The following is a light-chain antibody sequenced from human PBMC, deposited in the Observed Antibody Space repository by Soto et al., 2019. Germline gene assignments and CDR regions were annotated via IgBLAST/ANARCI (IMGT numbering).Light chain of an antibody. CDR3: SSYTSGSTLYV. Sequence: SALTQPASVSGSPGQSITISCTGTSSDVGGYDYVSWYQQHPGKAPRLMIYKASNRPSGVSHRFSGSRSGNTASLTISGLXAEDEADYYCSSYTSGSTLYVFGTGTKVTVL. V-gene: IGLV2-14*01. J-gene: IGLJ1*01. CDR1: SSDVGGYDY. CDR2: KAS.